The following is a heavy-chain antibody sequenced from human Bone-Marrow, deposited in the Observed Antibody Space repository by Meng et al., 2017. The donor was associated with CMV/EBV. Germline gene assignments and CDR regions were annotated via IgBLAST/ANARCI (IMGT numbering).Heavy chain of an antibody. V-gene: IGHV3-74*01. CDR3: AREGGEGDAFDI. J-gene: IGHJ3*02. CDR1: GFTFSSYW. Sequence: GGPLRLSCAASGFTFSSYWMHWVRQAPGKGLVWVSRINSDGSSTSYADSVKGRFTISRDNSKNTLYLQMNSLRAEDTAVYYCAREGGEGDAFDIWGQGTMVTVSS. CDR2: INSDGSST. D-gene: IGHD2-15*01.